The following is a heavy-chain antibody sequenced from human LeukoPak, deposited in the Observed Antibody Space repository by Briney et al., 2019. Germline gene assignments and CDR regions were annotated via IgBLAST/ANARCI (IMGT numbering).Heavy chain of an antibody. CDR2: IYYSGST. V-gene: IGHV4-31*03. CDR3: ARGENSSPRDADAFDI. D-gene: IGHD6-6*01. J-gene: IGHJ3*02. Sequence: SETLSLTCTVSGGSISSGGYYWSWIRQHPGKGLEWIGYIYYSGSTYYNPSLKSRVTISVDTSKNQFSLKLSSVTAADTAVYYCARGENSSPRDADAFDIWGQGTMVIVSS. CDR1: GGSISSGGYY.